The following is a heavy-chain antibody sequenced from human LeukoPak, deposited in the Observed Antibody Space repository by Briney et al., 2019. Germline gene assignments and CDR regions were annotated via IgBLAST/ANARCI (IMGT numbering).Heavy chain of an antibody. CDR1: GYTFTSYA. D-gene: IGHD4-17*01. CDR3: AGARWTSTTTTYYLDH. J-gene: IGHJ4*02. V-gene: IGHV1-3*01. Sequence: GASVKVSCKASGYTFTSYAIHWVRQAPGQRLEWMGWIDAGNGKTKYSQNFQGRVTITRDTSATTAYMDLSSLRSEDTAVYYCAGARWTSTTTTYYLDHWGQGTLVTVSS. CDR2: IDAGNGKT.